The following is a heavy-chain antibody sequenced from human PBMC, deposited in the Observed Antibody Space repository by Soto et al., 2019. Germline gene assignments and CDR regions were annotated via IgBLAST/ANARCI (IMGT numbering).Heavy chain of an antibody. CDR1: GGSFSGYY. V-gene: IGHV4-34*01. CDR2: INHSGST. J-gene: IGHJ4*02. D-gene: IGHD3-10*01. Sequence: SETLSLTCAVYGGSFSGYYWSWIRQPPGKGLEWIGEINHSGSTNYNPSLKSRVTISVDTSKNQFSLKLSSVTAADTAVYYCARGEAGEGSGSYLGRIFDYWGQGTLVTVSS. CDR3: ARGEAGEGSGSYLGRIFDY.